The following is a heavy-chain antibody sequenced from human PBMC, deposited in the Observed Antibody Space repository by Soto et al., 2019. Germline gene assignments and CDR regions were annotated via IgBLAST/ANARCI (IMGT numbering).Heavy chain of an antibody. V-gene: IGHV1-69*13. CDR2: IIPIFGTA. CDR3: ARGYCSGGSCYSRGLYYYYGMDV. D-gene: IGHD2-15*01. J-gene: IGHJ6*02. CDR1: GGTFSSYA. Sequence: SVKVSCKASGGTFSSYAISWVRQAPGQGLEWMGGIIPIFGTANYAQKFQGRVTITADESTSTAYMELSSLRSEDTAVYYCARGYCSGGSCYSRGLYYYYGMDVWGQGTTVTVSS.